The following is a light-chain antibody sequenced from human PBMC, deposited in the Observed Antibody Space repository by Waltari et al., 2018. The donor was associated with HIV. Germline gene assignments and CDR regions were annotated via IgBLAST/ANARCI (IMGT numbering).Light chain of an antibody. Sequence: QSVLTQPPSVSAAPGQKVTISCSGSGSNMGNNYVSWYQQVPGTAPKVLIYDNNKRPSGILDRFSGSKSGNTASLTISGLQAEDEADYYCCSYAGNYPVLFGGGTKLTVL. V-gene: IGLV1-51*01. CDR3: CSYAGNYPVL. CDR1: GSNMGNNY. J-gene: IGLJ3*02. CDR2: DNN.